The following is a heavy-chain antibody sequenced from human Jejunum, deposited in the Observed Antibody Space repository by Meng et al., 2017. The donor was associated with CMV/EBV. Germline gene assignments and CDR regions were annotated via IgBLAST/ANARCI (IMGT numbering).Heavy chain of an antibody. J-gene: IGHJ4*02. CDR3: ARIWKYYYSSSRSYGGFDY. V-gene: IGHV4-39*01. CDR2: IFWSEHN. D-gene: IGHD6-19*01. Sequence: GWTRQPPGKGLEWLAHIFWSEHNCYSPSLKSRVTITEDTPKNQVFLTVSTMTAVDTAIYYCARIWKYYYSSSRSYGGFDYWGQGTLVTVSS.